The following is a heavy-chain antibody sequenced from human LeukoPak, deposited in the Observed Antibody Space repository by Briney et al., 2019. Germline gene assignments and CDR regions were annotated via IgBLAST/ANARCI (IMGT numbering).Heavy chain of an antibody. J-gene: IGHJ4*02. D-gene: IGHD6-6*01. CDR2: IGTAGDT. Sequence: PGGSLRLSCAASGFTFSSYDMHWVRQATGKGLEWVSAIGTAGDTYYPGSVKGRFTISRENAKNSFYLQMNSLRAGDTAVYYCAKTAPQSIQVWDYWGQGTLVTVSS. CDR1: GFTFSSYD. CDR3: AKTAPQSIQVWDY. V-gene: IGHV3-13*01.